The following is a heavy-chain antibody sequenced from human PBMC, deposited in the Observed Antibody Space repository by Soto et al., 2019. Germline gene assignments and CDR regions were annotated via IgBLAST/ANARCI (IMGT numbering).Heavy chain of an antibody. CDR2: ISGSGGST. V-gene: IGHV3-23*01. CDR1: GFTFSSYA. Sequence: SLRLSCAASGFTFSSYAMSWVRQAPGKGLEWVSAISGSGGSTYYADSVKGRFTISRDNSKNTLYLQMNSLRAEDTAVYYCAKADYYDSSGYTLGYDYWGQGTLVTVSS. J-gene: IGHJ4*02. D-gene: IGHD3-22*01. CDR3: AKADYYDSSGYTLGYDY.